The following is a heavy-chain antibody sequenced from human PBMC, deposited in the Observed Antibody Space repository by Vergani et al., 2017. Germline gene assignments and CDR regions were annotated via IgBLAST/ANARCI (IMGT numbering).Heavy chain of an antibody. V-gene: IGHV3-30*03. CDR2: ISYDGTQK. Sequence: QVHLVESGGGVVQRGRSLRLSCVVSGFTSSYYGMHWVRQAPGKGLEWVAVISYDGTQKYYADSVKGRFTISRDNSKSTLYLQMNSLRTEDTAVYYYATKSGGTPSCQIRYFNEWGQGTLVTVSS. CDR3: ATKSGGTPSCQIRYFNE. D-gene: IGHD2-15*01. CDR1: GFTSSYYG. J-gene: IGHJ1*01.